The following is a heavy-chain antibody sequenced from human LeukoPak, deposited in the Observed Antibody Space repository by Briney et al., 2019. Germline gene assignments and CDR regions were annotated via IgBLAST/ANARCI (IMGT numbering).Heavy chain of an antibody. V-gene: IGHV3-23*01. CDR1: GFTFSSYA. Sequence: GGSLRLSCAASGFTFSSYATSWVRQAPGKGLEWVSAISGSGGSTYYADSVKGRFTISRDNSKNTLYLQMNSLRAEDTAVYYCAKVPVVVVAVDFDYWGQGTLVTVSS. J-gene: IGHJ4*02. CDR3: AKVPVVVVAVDFDY. CDR2: ISGSGGST. D-gene: IGHD2-15*01.